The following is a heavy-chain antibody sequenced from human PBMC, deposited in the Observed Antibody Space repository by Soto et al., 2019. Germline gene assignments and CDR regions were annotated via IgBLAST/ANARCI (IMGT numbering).Heavy chain of an antibody. V-gene: IGHV4-4*07. J-gene: IGHJ3*02. CDR2: IYTSGST. CDR1: GGSISSYY. D-gene: IGHD3-22*01. Sequence: SETLYITCTVSGGSISSYYWSWIRQPAGKGLEWIGRIYTSGSTNYNPSLKSRVTMSVDTSKNQFSLKLSSVTAADTAVYYCARGENYYDSSGYYYPSAFDTWGQGTMVTVSS. CDR3: ARGENYYDSSGYYYPSAFDT.